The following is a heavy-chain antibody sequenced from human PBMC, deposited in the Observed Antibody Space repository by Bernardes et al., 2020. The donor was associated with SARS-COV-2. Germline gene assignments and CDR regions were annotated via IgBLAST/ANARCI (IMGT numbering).Heavy chain of an antibody. Sequence: VESLKISCEASGYSFTSHWIAWVRQMPGKGLEWMGTIYPGDSDTRYSPSFEGQVTISADKSISTAYLQWSSLKASDTAIYYCARPEIYSGYENWGQGTLVTVSS. D-gene: IGHD5-12*01. CDR3: ARPEIYSGYEN. CDR1: GYSFTSHW. V-gene: IGHV5-51*01. CDR2: IYPGDSDT. J-gene: IGHJ4*02.